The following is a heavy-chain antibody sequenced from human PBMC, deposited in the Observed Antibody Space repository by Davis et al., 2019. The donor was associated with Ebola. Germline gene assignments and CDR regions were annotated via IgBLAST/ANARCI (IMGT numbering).Heavy chain of an antibody. D-gene: IGHD3-10*01. Sequence: PGGSLRLSCAASGFTFSRFPMHWVRQAPGKGLAWVAIISYDGNDKYYADSVKGRITISRDNSKNTLYLQMNSLRAGDTAVYYCTRVGPGTYYSPGGLDYWGQGTLVTVSS. J-gene: IGHJ4*02. CDR2: ISYDGNDK. CDR3: TRVGPGTYYSPGGLDY. CDR1: GFTFSRFP. V-gene: IGHV3-30*04.